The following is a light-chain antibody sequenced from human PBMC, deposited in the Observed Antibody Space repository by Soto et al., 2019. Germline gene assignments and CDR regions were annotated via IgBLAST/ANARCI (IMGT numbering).Light chain of an antibody. CDR1: RSNIGTHA. CDR3: AAWDDSLRAVV. V-gene: IGLV1-44*01. J-gene: IGLJ2*01. Sequence: QSVLTQSPSASGTPGQRVTISCSGSRSNIGTHAVNWYQQLPGTAPTLLIWRXXXPXXXXXXXXXXSRSGTSASLAISGPQSEDEXXYYCAAWDDSLRAVVFGGGTKLTVL. CDR2: RXX.